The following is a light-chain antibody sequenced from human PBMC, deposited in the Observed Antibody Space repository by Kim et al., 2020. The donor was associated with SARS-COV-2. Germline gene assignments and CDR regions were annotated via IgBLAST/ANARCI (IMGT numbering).Light chain of an antibody. CDR3: NSWDSSGDHVV. J-gene: IGLJ3*02. V-gene: IGLV3-19*01. CDR2: GKY. Sequence: ALGQTVRLTCQGDSLRKYYATWYQQRPGQAPVLVLYGKYNRPSGIPDRFSGSGSGNTASLTITGAQAEDEADYYCNSWDSSGDHVVFGGGTKLTVL. CDR1: SLRKYY.